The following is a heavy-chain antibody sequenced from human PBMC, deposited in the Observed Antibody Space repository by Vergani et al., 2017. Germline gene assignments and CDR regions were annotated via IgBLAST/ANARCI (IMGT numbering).Heavy chain of an antibody. D-gene: IGHD2-2*01. CDR3: ARALLGYCSSTSCHYYYYMDV. CDR2: INPNSGGT. V-gene: IGHV1-2*06. Sequence: VQLVQSGAEVKKPGASVKVSCKASGYTFTGYYMHWVRQAPGQGLEWMGRINPNSGGTNYAQKFQGRVTMTRDTSISTAYMELSRLRSDDTAVYYCARALLGYCSSTSCHYYYYMDVWGKGP. J-gene: IGHJ6*03. CDR1: GYTFTGYY.